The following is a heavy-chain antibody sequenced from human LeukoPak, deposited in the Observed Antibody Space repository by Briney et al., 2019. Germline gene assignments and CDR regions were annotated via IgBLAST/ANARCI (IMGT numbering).Heavy chain of an antibody. CDR2: IFPLYGVV. J-gene: IGHJ3*02. D-gene: IGHD5-24*01. CDR1: GSTFRSDA. Sequence: ASMKVSLKSSGSTFRSDAFTWVRQAPRHGLEWVGGIFPLYGVVNYAQKFQVRVTITSEESGSTAYFEMSSLRSDDTAVYYCASDLPFTYGYDAFDIWGQGTMVTVSS. CDR3: ASDLPFTYGYDAFDI. V-gene: IGHV1-69*01.